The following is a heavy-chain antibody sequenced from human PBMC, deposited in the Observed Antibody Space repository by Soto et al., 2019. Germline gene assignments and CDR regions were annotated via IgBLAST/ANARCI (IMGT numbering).Heavy chain of an antibody. J-gene: IGHJ6*03. CDR1: GYTFTVYY. CDR2: INPNSGGT. V-gene: IGHV1-2*04. D-gene: IGHD6-13*01. Sequence: GASVKVSCKASGYTFTVYYMHWVRQAPGQGLEWMGWINPNSGGTNYAQKFQGWVTMTRDTSISTAYMELSRLRSDDTAVYYCASSIAAAGRGENYYMDVWGKGTTVTVSS. CDR3: ASSIAAAGRGENYYMDV.